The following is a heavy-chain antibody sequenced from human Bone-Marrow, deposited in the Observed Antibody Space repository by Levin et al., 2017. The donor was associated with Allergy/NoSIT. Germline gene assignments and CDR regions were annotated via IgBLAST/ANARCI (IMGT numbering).Heavy chain of an antibody. Sequence: SVKVSCKASGGTFSSYAISWVRQAPGQGLEWMGGIIPIFGTANYAQKFQGRVTITADESTSTAYMELSSLRSEDTAVYYCARVYSSGFGAFDIWGQGTMVTVSS. CDR2: IIPIFGTA. V-gene: IGHV1-69*13. J-gene: IGHJ3*02. CDR1: GGTFSSYA. D-gene: IGHD6-19*01. CDR3: ARVYSSGFGAFDI.